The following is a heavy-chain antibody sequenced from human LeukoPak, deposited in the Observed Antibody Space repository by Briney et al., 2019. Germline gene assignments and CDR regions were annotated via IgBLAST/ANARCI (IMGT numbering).Heavy chain of an antibody. V-gene: IGHV4-59*01. CDR3: ARLVYDFWAGYYTDL. CDR1: GGSISIYD. CDR2: IYVSGST. J-gene: IGHJ3*01. Sequence: SETLSLTCTVSGGSISIYDWSWIRQSPGKGLEWIGYIYVSGSTSYNPPLKSRVTISVDTSKNQFSLKLSSVTAADTAVYYRARLVYDFWAGYYTDLWGQGTMVTVSS. D-gene: IGHD3-3*01.